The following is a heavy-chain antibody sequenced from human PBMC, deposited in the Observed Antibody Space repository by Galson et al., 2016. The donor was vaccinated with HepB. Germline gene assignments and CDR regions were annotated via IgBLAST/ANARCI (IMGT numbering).Heavy chain of an antibody. D-gene: IGHD3-3*01. CDR2: IKSKTDGGTT. V-gene: IGHV3-15*07. J-gene: IGHJ4*02. Sequence: SLRLSCAASDFTFNNAWMNWVRQAPGKGLEWVGHIKSKTDGGTTDYAAPVKGRFTISRDDSKNTLYLQMNSLKTEDTAVYYCTTCPDHYDFWSGYYSFGGFDYWGQGTLVTVSS. CDR3: TTCPDHYDFWSGYYSFGGFDY. CDR1: DFTFNNAW.